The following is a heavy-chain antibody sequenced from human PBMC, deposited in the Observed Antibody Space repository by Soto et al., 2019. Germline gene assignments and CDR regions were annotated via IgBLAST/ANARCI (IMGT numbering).Heavy chain of an antibody. CDR1: GGSIANGDYQ. CDR2: IYYSGST. Sequence: QVQLEESGPGLVKPSETLSLTCTVLGGSIANGDYQWSWIRQPPGKGLEWIGNIYYSGSTYYNPSLKSRLTISVDTAKNQFSLELRSVTAADTAVYWCARVRLKYFYGLDVWGLGTSVPVSS. J-gene: IGHJ6*02. D-gene: IGHD3-10*01. CDR3: ARVRLKYFYGLDV. V-gene: IGHV4-30-4*01.